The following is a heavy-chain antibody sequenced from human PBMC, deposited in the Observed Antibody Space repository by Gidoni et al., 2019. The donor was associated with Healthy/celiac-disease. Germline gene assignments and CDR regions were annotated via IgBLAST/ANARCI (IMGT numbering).Heavy chain of an antibody. Sequence: QLQLQESVPGLVKPSETLSLTCPVSGGSISRSSYYWGWIRQPPGKGLEWIGSIYYSGSTYYNPSLKSRVTISVETSKNQFSLKLSSVTAADTAVYYCAREGYGSGSYVSTSGYYGMDVWGQGTTVTVSS. CDR1: GGSISRSSYY. D-gene: IGHD3-10*01. CDR2: IYYSGST. V-gene: IGHV4-39*07. J-gene: IGHJ6*02. CDR3: AREGYGSGSYVSTSGYYGMDV.